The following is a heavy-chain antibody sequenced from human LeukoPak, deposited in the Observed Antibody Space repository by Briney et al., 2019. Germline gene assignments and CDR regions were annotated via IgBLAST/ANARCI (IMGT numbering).Heavy chain of an antibody. Sequence: GASVKVSCKASGGTFSSYAISWVRQAPGQGLEWMGRFIPILGIANYAQKFQGRVTITADKSTSTAYMELSSLRSEDTAVYYCARGDGYNSVPFDYWGQGTLVTVSS. CDR2: FIPILGIA. CDR1: GGTFSSYA. D-gene: IGHD5-12*01. V-gene: IGHV1-69*04. J-gene: IGHJ4*02. CDR3: ARGDGYNSVPFDY.